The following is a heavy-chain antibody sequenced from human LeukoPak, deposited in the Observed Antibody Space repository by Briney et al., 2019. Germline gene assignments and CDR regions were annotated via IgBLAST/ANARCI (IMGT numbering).Heavy chain of an antibody. CDR3: AREDYQLLSGYFYYYMDV. Sequence: KPSQTLSLTCTVSGGSISSGGYYWSWIRQPAGKGLEWIGRIYTSGSTNYNPSLKSRVTMAVDTSKNQFSLKLSSVTAADTAVYYCAREDYQLLSGYFYYYMDVWGKGTTVTVSS. J-gene: IGHJ6*03. D-gene: IGHD2-2*01. CDR2: IYTSGST. V-gene: IGHV4-61*02. CDR1: GGSISSGGYY.